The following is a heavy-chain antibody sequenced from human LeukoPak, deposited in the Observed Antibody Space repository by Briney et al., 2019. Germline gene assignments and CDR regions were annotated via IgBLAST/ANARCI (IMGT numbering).Heavy chain of an antibody. J-gene: IGHJ4*02. Sequence: ASVKVSCKVSGHTLTELSIHWVRQAPGKGLEWMGGFDPEDGETIHAHKFQGRVTMTEDTSTDTASVELSSLRSEDTAVYYCATLGIATAGTGYDYWGQGTLVTVSS. CDR2: FDPEDGET. D-gene: IGHD6-13*01. V-gene: IGHV1-24*01. CDR3: ATLGIATAGTGYDY. CDR1: GHTLTELS.